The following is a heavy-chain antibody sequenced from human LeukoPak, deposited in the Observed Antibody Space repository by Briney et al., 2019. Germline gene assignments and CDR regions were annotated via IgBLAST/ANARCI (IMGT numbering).Heavy chain of an antibody. CDR1: GYTFTSYG. V-gene: IGHV1-18*01. CDR3: ARGCNKGHDAFDI. D-gene: IGHD2-8*01. Sequence: APVKVSCKASGYTFTSYGISWVRQAPGQGLEWMGWISAYNGNTNYAQKFQGRVTMTRNTSISTAYMELSSLRSEDTAVYYCARGCNKGHDAFDIWGQGTMVTVSS. J-gene: IGHJ3*02. CDR2: ISAYNGNT.